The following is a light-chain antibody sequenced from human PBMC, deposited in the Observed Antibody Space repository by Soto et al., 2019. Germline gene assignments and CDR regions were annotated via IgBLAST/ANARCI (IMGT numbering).Light chain of an antibody. V-gene: IGLV2-14*02. CDR2: EGN. Sequence: QSALTQPASVSGSPGQSITISCTASSSHIGSSNLVSWYQHHSGKAPKLIIYEGNKRPSGVSNRFSGSKSGKTASLTISGLQAEDEGDYYCTSYSTSSTRVVFGGGTKLT. CDR3: TSYSTSSTRVV. J-gene: IGLJ2*01. CDR1: SSHIGSSNL.